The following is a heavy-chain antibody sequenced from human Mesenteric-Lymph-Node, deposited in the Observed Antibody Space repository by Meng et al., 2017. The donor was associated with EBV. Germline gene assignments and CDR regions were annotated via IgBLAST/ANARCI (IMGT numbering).Heavy chain of an antibody. CDR2: ISYDGSNK. J-gene: IGHJ4*02. CDR3: AKDQGVLRYLDRLMDY. D-gene: IGHD3-9*01. V-gene: IGHV3-30*18. Sequence: QVQRVESGGGVVQPGRSLRLSCAASGFTFSSYGMHWVRQAPGKGLEWVAVISYDGSNKYYADSVKGRFTISRDSSKNTLYLQMNSLRAEDTAVYYCAKDQGVLRYLDRLMDYWGQGTLVTVSS. CDR1: GFTFSSYG.